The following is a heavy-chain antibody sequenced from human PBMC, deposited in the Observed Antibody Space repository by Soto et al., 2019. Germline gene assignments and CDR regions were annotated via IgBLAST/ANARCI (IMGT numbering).Heavy chain of an antibody. D-gene: IGHD3-3*01. CDR3: ARLQRGCNEASGYYADH. V-gene: IGHV5-51*01. CDR2: MYPGDSDT. CDR1: GYDFNTNW. Sequence: PGESLKISCRGSGYDFNTNWFGWVRQLPGRGLEWVGIMYPGDSDTRYNPSLQGHVTLSVDVTVSTAFLQWRSLETSDTGMYFCARLQRGCNEASGYYADHWGQGTQVTVSS. J-gene: IGHJ4*02.